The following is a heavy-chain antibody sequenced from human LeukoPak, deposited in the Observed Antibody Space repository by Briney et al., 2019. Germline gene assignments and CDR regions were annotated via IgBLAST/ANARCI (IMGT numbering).Heavy chain of an antibody. J-gene: IGHJ6*03. V-gene: IGHV1-46*01. CDR1: GYTFTSYY. D-gene: IGHD2-2*01. CDR3: ARDPATGYCSSTSCRYRYYYMDV. Sequence: GASVEGSFQASGYTFTSYYMHWGRPAPGQGDEWMGIINPSGGSTSYAQKFQGRVTMTRDMSTSTVYMELSSLRSEDTAVYYCARDPATGYCSSTSCRYRYYYMDVWGKGTTVTVSS. CDR2: INPSGGST.